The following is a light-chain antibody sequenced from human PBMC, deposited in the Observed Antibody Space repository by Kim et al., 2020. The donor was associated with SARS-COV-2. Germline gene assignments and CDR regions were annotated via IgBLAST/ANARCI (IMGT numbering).Light chain of an antibody. CDR1: ISNIGSNY. J-gene: IGLJ2*01. CDR3: AAWDDSLSGPKVV. Sequence: QSVLTQPPSASGTPGQRVTISCSGSISNIGSNYVYWYQQLPGTAPKLLIYRNNQRPSGVPDRFSGSKSGTSASLAISGLRSEDEADYYCAAWDDSLSGPKVVFGGGTQLTVL. V-gene: IGLV1-47*01. CDR2: RNN.